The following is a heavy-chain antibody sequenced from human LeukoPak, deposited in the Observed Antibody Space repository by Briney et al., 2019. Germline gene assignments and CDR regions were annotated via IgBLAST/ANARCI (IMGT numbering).Heavy chain of an antibody. CDR3: ARGDYGPDDAFDI. Sequence: GGSLRLSCAASGFTFSSYSMNWVRQAPGKGLEWVSYISSSSSTIYYADSVKGRFTISRDNSKNTLYLQMNSLRAEDTAVYYCARGDYGPDDAFDIWGQGTMVTVSS. CDR1: GFTFSSYS. J-gene: IGHJ3*02. D-gene: IGHD3-16*01. CDR2: ISSSSSTI. V-gene: IGHV3-48*01.